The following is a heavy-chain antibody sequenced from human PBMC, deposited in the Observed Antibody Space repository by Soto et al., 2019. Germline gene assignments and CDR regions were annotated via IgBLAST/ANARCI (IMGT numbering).Heavy chain of an antibody. Sequence: EVQLLESGGGLVQPGGSLRLSCAASGFTFSSYAMSWVRQAPGKGLEWVSAISGSGGSTYYADSVKGRFTNSRDNSKNTLYLEMNRLRAEDTAVYYCAKARKDCSSTSCYGSRTGYYSYMDVWGKGTTVTVSS. D-gene: IGHD2-2*01. J-gene: IGHJ6*03. V-gene: IGHV3-23*01. CDR1: GFTFSSYA. CDR2: ISGSGGST. CDR3: AKARKDCSSTSCYGSRTGYYSYMDV.